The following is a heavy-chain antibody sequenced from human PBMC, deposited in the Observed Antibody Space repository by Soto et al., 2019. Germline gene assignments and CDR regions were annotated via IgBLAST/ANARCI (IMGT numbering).Heavy chain of an antibody. V-gene: IGHV3-48*01. D-gene: IGHD6-25*01. Sequence: GGSLRLSCAASGFTFSSYSMTWVRQAPGKGLEWVSYISSSSSTIYYADSVRGRFTISRDNAKNSLYLQMNSLRAEDTAVYYCARESRLDTFDIWGQGTMVTVSS. CDR3: ARESRLDTFDI. CDR1: GFTFSSYS. CDR2: ISSSSSTI. J-gene: IGHJ3*02.